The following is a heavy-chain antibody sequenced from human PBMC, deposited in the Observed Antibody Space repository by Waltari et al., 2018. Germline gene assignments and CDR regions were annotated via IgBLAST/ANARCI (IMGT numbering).Heavy chain of an antibody. V-gene: IGHV1-69*08. CDR1: GGTFSSYA. Sequence: QVQLVQSGAEVKKPGSSVKVSCKASGGTFSSYAISWVRQAPGQGLEWMGRIIPIFGTANYEQKFQGRVTITADKSTSTAYMELSSLRSEDTAVYYCAREGEMATITDWYFDLWGRGTLVTVSS. CDR2: IIPIFGTA. D-gene: IGHD5-12*01. J-gene: IGHJ2*01. CDR3: AREGEMATITDWYFDL.